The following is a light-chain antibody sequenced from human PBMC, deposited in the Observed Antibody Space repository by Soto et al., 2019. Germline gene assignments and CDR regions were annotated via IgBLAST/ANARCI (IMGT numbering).Light chain of an antibody. CDR2: KVS. CDR3: QQYNSYPLT. CDR1: QSLVHNEGNTY. J-gene: IGKJ4*01. V-gene: IGKV2-24*01. Sequence: DIVMTQTPLSSPVTLGQPASISFRSSQSLVHNEGNTYLSWLQQRPGQPPRLLIYKVSNRFSGVPDRFSGSGAGTDFTLKISSLQPDDFATYYCQQYNSYPLTFGGGTKVEIK.